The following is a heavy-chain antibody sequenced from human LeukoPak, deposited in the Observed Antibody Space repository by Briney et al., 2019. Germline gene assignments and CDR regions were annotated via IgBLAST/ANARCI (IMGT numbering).Heavy chain of an antibody. CDR2: INADSSTI. Sequence: PGGSLRLSCAASGFTFSTYNMNRVRQAPGKGLEWISYINADSSTIQYADSVRGRFTTSRDNAKNSLYLQMNSLRAEDTAVYYCVRDNSRGQSLGVIYWGQGSLVTVSS. CDR1: GFTFSTYN. CDR3: VRDNSRGQSLGVIY. V-gene: IGHV3-48*01. J-gene: IGHJ4*02. D-gene: IGHD3-22*01.